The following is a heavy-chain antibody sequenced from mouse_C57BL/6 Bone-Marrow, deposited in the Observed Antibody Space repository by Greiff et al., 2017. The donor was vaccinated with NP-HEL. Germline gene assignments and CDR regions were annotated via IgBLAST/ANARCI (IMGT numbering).Heavy chain of an antibody. CDR1: GYAFTNYL. D-gene: IGHD2-3*01. CDR3: ARGLLLYFDV. V-gene: IGHV1-54*01. Sequence: VMLVESGAELVRPGTSVKVSCKASGYAFTNYLIEWVKQRPGQGLEWIGVINPGSGGTNYNEKFKGKATLTADKSSSTAYMQLSSLTSEDSAVYFCARGLLLYFDVWGTGTTVTVSS. CDR2: INPGSGGT. J-gene: IGHJ1*03.